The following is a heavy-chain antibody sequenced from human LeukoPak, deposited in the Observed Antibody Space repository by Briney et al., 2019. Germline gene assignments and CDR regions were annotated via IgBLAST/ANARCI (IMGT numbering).Heavy chain of an antibody. V-gene: IGHV1-69*06. CDR2: IIPIFGTA. CDR1: GGTFSSYA. D-gene: IGHD3-10*01. CDR3: AYYYGSGTYYYYGMDV. Sequence: ASVKVSCKASGGTFSSYAISWVRQAPGQGLEWMGGIIPIFGTANYAQKFLGRVTITADKSTSTAYMELSSLRSEDTAVFYCAYYYGSGTYYYYGMDVWGKGTTVTVSS. J-gene: IGHJ6*04.